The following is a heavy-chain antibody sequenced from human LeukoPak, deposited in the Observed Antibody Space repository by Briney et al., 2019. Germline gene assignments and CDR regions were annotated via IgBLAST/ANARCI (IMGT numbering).Heavy chain of an antibody. CDR2: INAGNGNT. Sequence: ASVKVSCKASGYTFTSYAMHWVRQAPGQRLEWMGWINAGNGNTKYSQEFQGRVTITRDTSASTAYMGLSSLRSEDMAVYYCARSSHYYDSSGYLRETNWFDPWGQGTLVTVSS. CDR1: GYTFTSYA. CDR3: ARSSHYYDSSGYLRETNWFDP. V-gene: IGHV1-3*03. J-gene: IGHJ5*02. D-gene: IGHD3-22*01.